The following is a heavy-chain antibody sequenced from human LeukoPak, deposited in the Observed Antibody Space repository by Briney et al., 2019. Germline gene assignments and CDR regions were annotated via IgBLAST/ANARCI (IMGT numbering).Heavy chain of an antibody. CDR2: ISGSRDNS. CDR1: GFTFKNSA. CDR3: AELGITMIGGV. V-gene: IGHV3-23*01. J-gene: IGHJ6*04. D-gene: IGHD3-10*02. Sequence: PGGSLRLSCAASGFTFKNSAVSWVRQAPGRGLEWVSTISGSRDNSYYADSVKGRFTISRDNAKNSLYLQMNSLRAEDTAVYYCAELGITMIGGVWGKGTTVTISS.